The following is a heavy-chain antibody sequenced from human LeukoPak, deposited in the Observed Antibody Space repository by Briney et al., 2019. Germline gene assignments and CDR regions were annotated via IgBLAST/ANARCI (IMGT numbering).Heavy chain of an antibody. V-gene: IGHV4-59*01. CDR2: IYYSGST. Sequence: SETLSLTCTVSGGSISSYYRSWIRQPPGKGLEWIGYIYYSGSTNYNPSLKSRVTISVDTSKNQFSLKLSSVTAADTAVYYCARGGGLRYFDWLPTAGLDYWGQGTLVNVSS. CDR1: GGSISSYY. CDR3: ARGGGLRYFDWLPTAGLDY. J-gene: IGHJ4*02. D-gene: IGHD3-9*01.